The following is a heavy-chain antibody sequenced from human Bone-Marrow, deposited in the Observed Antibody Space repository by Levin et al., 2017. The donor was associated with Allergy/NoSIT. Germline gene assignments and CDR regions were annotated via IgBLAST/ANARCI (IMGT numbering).Heavy chain of an antibody. Sequence: GESLKISCKGSGYSFTSYWISWVRQMPGKGLEWMGRIDPSDSYTNYSPSFQGHVTISADKSISTAYLQWSSLKASDTAMYYCARQWEGHYYYYYMDVWGKGTTVTVSS. V-gene: IGHV5-10-1*01. D-gene: IGHD1-26*01. CDR1: GYSFTSYW. CDR3: ARQWEGHYYYYYMDV. CDR2: IDPSDSYT. J-gene: IGHJ6*03.